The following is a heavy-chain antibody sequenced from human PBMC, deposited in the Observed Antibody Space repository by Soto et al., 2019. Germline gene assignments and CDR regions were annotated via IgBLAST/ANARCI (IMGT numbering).Heavy chain of an antibody. Sequence: GGSLRLSCAASGYTFSSYAMSWVRQAPGKGLEWVSAISGSGGSTYYADSVKGRFTISRDNSKNTLYLQMNSLRAEDTAVYYCAKAYYSSSWYWFDPWGQGTLVTVSS. CDR1: GYTFSSYA. CDR2: ISGSGGST. J-gene: IGHJ5*02. V-gene: IGHV3-23*01. CDR3: AKAYYSSSWYWFDP. D-gene: IGHD6-13*01.